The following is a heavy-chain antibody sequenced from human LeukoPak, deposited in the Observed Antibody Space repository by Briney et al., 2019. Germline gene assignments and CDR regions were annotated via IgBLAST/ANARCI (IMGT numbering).Heavy chain of an antibody. CDR3: ARDEIMVRGAHMDV. CDR2: IIPIFGTA. V-gene: IGHV1-69*01. CDR1: GGTFSSYS. D-gene: IGHD3-10*01. J-gene: IGHJ6*03. Sequence: SVKVSCKASGGTFSSYSISWVRQAPGPGLEWMGGIIPIFGTANYEQKFQGRVTITADESTSTAYMELSSLRSEDTAVYYCARDEIMVRGAHMDVWGKGTTVTVSS.